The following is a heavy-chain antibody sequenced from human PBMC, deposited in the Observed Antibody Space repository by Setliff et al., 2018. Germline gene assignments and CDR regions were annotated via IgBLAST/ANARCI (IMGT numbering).Heavy chain of an antibody. D-gene: IGHD6-25*01. J-gene: IGHJ3*02. V-gene: IGHV3-21*01. CDR1: GFSFRTFS. CDR3: ARSPANGGHDAFDI. CDR2: ISPDSIHI. Sequence: SLKISCAASGFSFRTFSMHWVRQAPGKGLEWVSSISPDSIHIYYADSVKGRFTISRDNARDSLYLHMNSLGAEDTAVYYCARSPANGGHDAFDIWGQGTMVTVSS.